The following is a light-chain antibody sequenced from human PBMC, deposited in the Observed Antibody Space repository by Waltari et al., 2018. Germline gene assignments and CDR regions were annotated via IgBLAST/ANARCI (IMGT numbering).Light chain of an antibody. Sequence: DIQLTQSPSSLSASVGDRVTITCRASQTISRYLNWYQQKPGKAPNLLIYAASSMQSGVPSRFSGSGSGRDFTLTITSLQPEDFATYYCQQSYSFTRTFGQGTKVEIK. V-gene: IGKV1-39*01. J-gene: IGKJ1*01. CDR1: QTISRY. CDR2: AAS. CDR3: QQSYSFTRT.